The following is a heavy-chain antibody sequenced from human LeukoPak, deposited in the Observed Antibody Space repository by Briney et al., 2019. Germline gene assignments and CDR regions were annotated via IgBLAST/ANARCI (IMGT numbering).Heavy chain of an antibody. CDR1: GFTFSSYS. Sequence: GGSLRLSCAASGFTFSSYSMNWVRQAPGKGLDWVSAISGSGGSTYYADSVKGRFTISRDNSKNTLYLQMNSLRAEDTAVYYCAKDKGMECSSTSCYGSLGYWGQGTLVTVSS. D-gene: IGHD2-2*01. J-gene: IGHJ4*02. V-gene: IGHV3-23*01. CDR3: AKDKGMECSSTSCYGSLGY. CDR2: ISGSGGST.